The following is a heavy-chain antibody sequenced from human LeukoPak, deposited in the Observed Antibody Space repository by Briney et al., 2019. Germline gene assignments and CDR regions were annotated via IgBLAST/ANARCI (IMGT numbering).Heavy chain of an antibody. V-gene: IGHV3-23*01. CDR1: GFTFSSYA. J-gene: IGHJ4*02. Sequence: PGGSLRLSCAASGFTFSSYAMTWVRQAPEKGLEWVSAISGSGRSTYYADSVKGRFTISRDNSKNTLYLQMNSLRADDTAVYYCAKDPMVRGLSYDCWGQGTAVTVSP. D-gene: IGHD3-10*01. CDR3: AKDPMVRGLSYDC. CDR2: ISGSGRST.